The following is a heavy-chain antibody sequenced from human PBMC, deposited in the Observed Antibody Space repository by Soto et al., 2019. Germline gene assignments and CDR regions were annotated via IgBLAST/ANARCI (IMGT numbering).Heavy chain of an antibody. CDR1: GYTFTSYG. D-gene: IGHD5-12*01. CDR2: INPSGGST. J-gene: IGHJ6*02. Sequence: ASVKVSCKASGYTFTSYGINWVRQATGQGFEWMGIINPSGGSTSYAQKFQGRVTMTRDTSTSTVYMELSSLRSEDTAVYYCAREGLDGMDVWGQGTTVTVSS. CDR3: AREGLDGMDV. V-gene: IGHV1-46*03.